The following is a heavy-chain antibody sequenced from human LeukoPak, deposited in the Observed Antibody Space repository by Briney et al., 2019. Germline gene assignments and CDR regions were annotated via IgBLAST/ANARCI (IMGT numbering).Heavy chain of an antibody. V-gene: IGHV1-8*02. CDR2: MNPNSGNT. CDR1: GYTFIGYY. J-gene: IGHJ3*02. Sequence: ASVKVSCKASGYTFIGYYMHWVRQATGQGLEWMGWMNPNSGNTGYAQKFQGRVTMTRNTSISTAYMELSSLRSEDTAVYYCARAYKPGYSSSWYGDAFDIWGQGTMVTVSS. CDR3: ARAYKPGYSSSWYGDAFDI. D-gene: IGHD6-13*01.